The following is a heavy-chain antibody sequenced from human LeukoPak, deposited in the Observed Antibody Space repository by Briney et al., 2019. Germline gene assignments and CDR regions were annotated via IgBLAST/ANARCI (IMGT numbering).Heavy chain of an antibody. V-gene: IGHV3-33*01. J-gene: IGHJ4*02. CDR1: GFTFSSYG. CDR3: ARDYNYWRYYYDSSGYLRMAPDY. D-gene: IGHD3-22*01. CDR2: IWYDGSNK. Sequence: GGSLRLSCAASGFTFSSYGMHWVRQAPGKGLEWVAVIWYDGSNKYYADSVKGRFTISRDNSKNTLYLQMNSLRAEDTAVYYCARDYNYWRYYYDSSGYLRMAPDYWGQGTLVTVSS.